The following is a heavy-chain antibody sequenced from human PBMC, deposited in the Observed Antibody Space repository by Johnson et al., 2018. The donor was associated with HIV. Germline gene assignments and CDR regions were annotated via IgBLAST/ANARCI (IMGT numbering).Heavy chain of an antibody. CDR3: AREGVAVRYIDDAFDI. V-gene: IGHV3-11*04. J-gene: IGHJ3*02. CDR1: RFSVSDHY. Sequence: QMQLVESGGGVVRPGGSLRLSCAASRFSVSDHYMSWIRQGLGKGLEWVSYISSGSTIYYADSVQGRFTISRDNAKNSLYLQMSSLRAEDTAVYYCAREGVAVRYIDDAFDIWGQGTMVTVSS. CDR2: ISSGSTI. D-gene: IGHD3-9*01.